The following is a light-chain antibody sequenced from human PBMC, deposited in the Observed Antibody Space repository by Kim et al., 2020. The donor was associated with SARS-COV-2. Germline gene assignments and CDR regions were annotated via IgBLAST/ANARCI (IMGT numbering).Light chain of an antibody. Sequence: ASLGPSVSITCTRNSGHSGYAFSWHQQQREKGARYLMKVSKEGSRSQGDVFPARFAGSGSVAERYLTISGLQSVDGADYYCQSWGVFGGGTQLTVL. CDR2: VSKEGSR. J-gene: IGLJ3*02. CDR1: SGHSGYA. CDR3: QSWGV. V-gene: IGLV4-69*01.